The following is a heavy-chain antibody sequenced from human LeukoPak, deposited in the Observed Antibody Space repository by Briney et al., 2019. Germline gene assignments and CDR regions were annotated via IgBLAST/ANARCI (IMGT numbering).Heavy chain of an antibody. J-gene: IGHJ4*02. CDR3: ARHSGGTFDY. Sequence: SETLSLTCTVSGGSISSYYWSWIRQPPGKGLEWIGYIYYSGSTNYNPSLKSRVTISVDTSKNQFSLKLSSVSAADTAVYYCARHSGGTFDYWGQGTRVTVSS. D-gene: IGHD3-16*01. CDR2: IYYSGST. V-gene: IGHV4-59*08. CDR1: GGSISSYY.